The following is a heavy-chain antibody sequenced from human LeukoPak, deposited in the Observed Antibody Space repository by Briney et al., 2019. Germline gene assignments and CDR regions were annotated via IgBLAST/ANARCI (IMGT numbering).Heavy chain of an antibody. CDR2: IYSGGST. Sequence: GGSLRLSCAASGFTVSSNYMSWVRQAPGKGLEWVSVIYSGGSTYYADSVKGRFTISRDNSKNTLYLQMNSLRAEDTAVYYCARVSGGYYFDYWGQGTLVTVSS. CDR1: GFTVSSNY. D-gene: IGHD1-26*01. J-gene: IGHJ4*02. V-gene: IGHV3-53*01. CDR3: ARVSGGYYFDY.